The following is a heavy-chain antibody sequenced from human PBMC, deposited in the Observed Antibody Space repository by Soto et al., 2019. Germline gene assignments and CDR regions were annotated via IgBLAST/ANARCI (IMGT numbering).Heavy chain of an antibody. V-gene: IGHV1-69*13. Sequence: RAPVKVSFKASGGTFSSYAISWVRQAPGQGLEWMGGIIPIFGTANYAQKFQGRVTITADESTSTAYMELSSLRSEDTAVYYCARFMERQQPLVKCPWLYYYYGMDVWGQGTTVTVS. CDR1: GGTFSSYA. CDR2: IIPIFGTA. J-gene: IGHJ6*02. D-gene: IGHD6-13*01. CDR3: ARFMERQQPLVKCPWLYYYYGMDV.